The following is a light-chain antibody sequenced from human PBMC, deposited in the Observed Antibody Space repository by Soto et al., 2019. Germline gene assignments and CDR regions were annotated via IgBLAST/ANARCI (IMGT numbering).Light chain of an antibody. CDR2: EVR. V-gene: IGLV2-14*01. Sequence: QSALTQPASVSGSPGQSITISCTGTSSDVGGYNYVSWYQQHPGKAPKLMIYEVRKRPSGVSHRVSGSKSANTASLTISGLQAEAEADYYCSSYTSSGPYVFGTGTKVTVL. CDR3: SSYTSSGPYV. CDR1: SSDVGGYNY. J-gene: IGLJ1*01.